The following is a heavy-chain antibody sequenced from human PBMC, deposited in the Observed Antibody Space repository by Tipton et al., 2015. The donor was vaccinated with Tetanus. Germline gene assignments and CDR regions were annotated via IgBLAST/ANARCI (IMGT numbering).Heavy chain of an antibody. Sequence: TLSLTCSVSGGSVNSGTYFWNWIRQQPGKGPEWIGYIYYSGDTFYNPSLKSRVTISVDTSKNQFSLNLRSVTAADTAVYYCARDQGGGRVVRLNWFDPWGQGTLVTVSS. J-gene: IGHJ5*02. CDR2: IYYSGDT. V-gene: IGHV4-31*03. D-gene: IGHD6-6*01. CDR1: GGSVNSGTYF. CDR3: ARDQGGGRVVRLNWFDP.